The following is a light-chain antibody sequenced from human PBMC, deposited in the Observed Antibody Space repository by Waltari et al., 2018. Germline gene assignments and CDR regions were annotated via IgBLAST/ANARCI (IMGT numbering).Light chain of an antibody. J-gene: IGLJ1*01. Sequence: QSALTQPPSASGSPGQSVPISCPGTSRDVGAYDYFSWYQQYPGNAPRLLIYEVRKRPSGVPDRFSGSKSGNTASLTVSGLQAEDEADYYCSSYGGSDSYVFGSGTKVTV. V-gene: IGLV2-8*01. CDR1: SRDVGAYDY. CDR3: SSYGGSDSYV. CDR2: EVR.